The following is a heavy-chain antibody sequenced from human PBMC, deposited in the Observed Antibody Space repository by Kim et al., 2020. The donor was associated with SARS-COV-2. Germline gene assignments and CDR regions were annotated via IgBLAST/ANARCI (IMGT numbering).Heavy chain of an antibody. CDR2: IYSGGST. Sequence: GGSLRLSCAASGFTVSSNYMSWVRQAPGNGLEWVSVIYSGGSTYYADSVKGRFTISRDNSKNTLYLQMNSLRAEDTAVYYCARDLLGIAAAGNGDYWGQGTLVTFSS. V-gene: IGHV3-53*01. D-gene: IGHD6-13*01. CDR3: ARDLLGIAAAGNGDY. J-gene: IGHJ4*02. CDR1: GFTVSSNY.